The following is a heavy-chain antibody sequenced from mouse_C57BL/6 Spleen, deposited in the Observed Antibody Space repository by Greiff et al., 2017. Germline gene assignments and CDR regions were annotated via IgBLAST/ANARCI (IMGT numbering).Heavy chain of an antibody. CDR3: ARRAYYSNYDWYFDV. CDR1: GYTFTSYW. J-gene: IGHJ1*03. Sequence: QVHVKQPGAELVRPGTSVKLSCKASGYTFTSYWMHWVKQRPGQGLEWIGVIDPSDSYTNYNQKFKGKATLTVDTSSSTAYMQLSSLTSEDSAVYYCARRAYYSNYDWYFDVWGTGTTVTVSS. D-gene: IGHD2-5*01. CDR2: IDPSDSYT. V-gene: IGHV1-59*01.